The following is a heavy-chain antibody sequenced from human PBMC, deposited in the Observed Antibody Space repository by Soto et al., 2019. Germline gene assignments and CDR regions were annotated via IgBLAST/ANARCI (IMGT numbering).Heavy chain of an antibody. Sequence: PGGSLRLSCAPSGFTFSSYGMHWARQAPGKGLEWVAVILYDGSNKVYADSVKGRFTISRDNSKNTLYLQINSLRAEDTAVYYCARDLAGDHGALDTWGQGTMVTVSS. J-gene: IGHJ3*02. CDR1: GFTFSSYG. CDR3: ARDLAGDHGALDT. CDR2: ILYDGSNK. V-gene: IGHV3-33*01. D-gene: IGHD3-16*01.